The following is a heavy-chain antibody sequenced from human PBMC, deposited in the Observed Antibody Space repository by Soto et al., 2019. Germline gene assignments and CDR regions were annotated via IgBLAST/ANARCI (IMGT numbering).Heavy chain of an antibody. J-gene: IGHJ5*02. V-gene: IGHV1-18*01. CDR1: GYTFTSYA. CDR3: ARDQYGWLHHQNWFDP. D-gene: IGHD5-12*01. Sequence: ASVKVSCKASGYTFTSYAMHWVRQAPGQRLEWMGWISAYNGNTNYAQKIQGRVTMTTDTSTSTAYMELRSLRSDDTAVYYCARDQYGWLHHQNWFDPWGQGTLVTVSS. CDR2: ISAYNGNT.